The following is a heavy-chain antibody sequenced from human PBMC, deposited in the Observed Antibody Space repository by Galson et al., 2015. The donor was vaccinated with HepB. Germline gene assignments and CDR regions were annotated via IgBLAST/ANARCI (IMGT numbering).Heavy chain of an antibody. CDR3: TTDIQLLWFGGPFDY. V-gene: IGHV3-15*07. Sequence: SLRLSCAASGFSFTNAWMNWVRQAPGKGLEWVGRIKSKTDDETTDYAAPVKDRFTILRDDSKKMLYMEMNSLKTGDTAVYYCTTDIQLLWFGGPFDYWGQGTLVTVSA. CDR1: GFSFTNAW. D-gene: IGHD3-10*01. J-gene: IGHJ4*02. CDR2: IKSKTDDETT.